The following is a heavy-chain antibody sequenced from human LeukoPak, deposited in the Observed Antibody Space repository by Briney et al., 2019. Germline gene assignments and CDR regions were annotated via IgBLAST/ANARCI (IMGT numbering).Heavy chain of an antibody. CDR1: DYTFTSYG. J-gene: IGHJ4*02. V-gene: IGHV1-18*01. CDR2: ISAYNGNT. Sequence: ASVKVSCKTSDYTFTSYGVSWVRQAPGQGLEWMGWISAYNGNTNYAQKLQGRVTMTTDTSTSTAYMELRSLRSDDTAVYYCARMDIVATIEVCDYWGQGTLVTVSS. CDR3: ARMDIVATIEVCDY. D-gene: IGHD5-12*01.